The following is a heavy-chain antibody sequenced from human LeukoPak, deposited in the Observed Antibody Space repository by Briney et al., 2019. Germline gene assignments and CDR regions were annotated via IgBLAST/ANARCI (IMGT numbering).Heavy chain of an antibody. Sequence: KPSETLSLTCTVSGGSISSYYWSWIRQPPGKGLEWIGYIYYSGSTNYNPSLKSRVTISVDTSKNQFSLKLTSVTAADTAVYYCARWNPVTTSIDYWGQGILVAVSS. D-gene: IGHD4-17*01. V-gene: IGHV4-59*08. CDR2: IYYSGST. CDR3: ARWNPVTTSIDY. CDR1: GGSISSYY. J-gene: IGHJ4*02.